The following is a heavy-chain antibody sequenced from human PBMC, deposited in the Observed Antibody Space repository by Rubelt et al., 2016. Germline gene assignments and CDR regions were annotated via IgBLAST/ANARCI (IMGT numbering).Heavy chain of an antibody. CDR3: ASSTGTNRYWYVDL. D-gene: IGHD4-17*01. J-gene: IGHJ2*01. CDR2: IYYTGRS. CDR1: GGSISSGAYY. V-gene: IGHV4-31*03. Sequence: QLQLQESGPGLVKPSETLSLTCTVSGGSISSGAYYWTWIRQHPGKGLEWIGYIYYTGRSSHNPSLKSRITTSVDTSKNQFSLKLSSVTAADTAVYYCASSTGTNRYWYVDLWGRGTLVTVSS.